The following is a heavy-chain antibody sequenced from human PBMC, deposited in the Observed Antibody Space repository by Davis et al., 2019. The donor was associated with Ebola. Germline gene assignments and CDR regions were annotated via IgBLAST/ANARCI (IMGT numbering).Heavy chain of an antibody. J-gene: IGHJ5*02. V-gene: IGHV3-30*03. CDR2: ISYDGSNK. Sequence: GGSLRLSCAASGFTFSSYGMHWVRQAPGKGLEWVAVISYDGSNKYYADSVKGRLPTSRDNAKNTMYLQMTSLRAEDTAMYYCVREDEKWQQYESFWSFEAWGQGTLVTVSS. D-gene: IGHD5-24*01. CDR3: VREDEKWQQYESFWSFEA. CDR1: GFTFSSYG.